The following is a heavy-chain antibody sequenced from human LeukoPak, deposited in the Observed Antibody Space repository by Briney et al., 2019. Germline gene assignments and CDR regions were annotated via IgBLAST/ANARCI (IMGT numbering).Heavy chain of an antibody. J-gene: IGHJ4*02. CDR1: GFTFTSYS. Sequence: GGSLRLSCAASGFTFTSYSMNWVRQAPGKGLEWVSTISGGGGSTYYADSVKGRFTISRDNSKNTLCLQVNSLRAEDTAVYYCAKGGKWDVTPFDYWGQGTLVTVSS. V-gene: IGHV3-23*01. CDR3: AKGGKWDVTPFDY. CDR2: ISGGGGST. D-gene: IGHD1-26*01.